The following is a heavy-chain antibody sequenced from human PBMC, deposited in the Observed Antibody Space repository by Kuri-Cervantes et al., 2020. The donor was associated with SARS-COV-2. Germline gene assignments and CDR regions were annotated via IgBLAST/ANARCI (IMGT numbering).Heavy chain of an antibody. CDR3: GSTIAVAGVGVYYHLDV. V-gene: IGHV1-46*01. J-gene: IGHJ6*03. CDR1: GYTFTSYY. Sequence: ASVKVSCKASGYTFTSYYMHWVRQAPGQGLEWMGIINPSGDSTSYAQKFQGRVTMTRDTSTSTAYMELSSLTSEDTAVYYCGSTIAVAGVGVYYHLDVWGKGTSVTVSS. D-gene: IGHD6-19*01. CDR2: INPSGDST.